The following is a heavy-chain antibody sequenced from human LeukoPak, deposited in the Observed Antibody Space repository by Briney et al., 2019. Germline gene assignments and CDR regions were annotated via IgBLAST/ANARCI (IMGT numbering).Heavy chain of an antibody. CDR2: IYISGST. CDR1: GGSFCDYY. CDR3: ARAGSPYESLYYFDY. D-gene: IGHD5-12*01. J-gene: IGHJ4*02. Sequence: SETLSLTCAVYGGSFCDYYWRWIRQPPGKGGGWGGHIYISGSTNYNPSLKGRVTISVDTSKNQLSLKLTSVTAADTAVYYCARAGSPYESLYYFDYWGQGTLVTVSS. V-gene: IGHV4-59*10.